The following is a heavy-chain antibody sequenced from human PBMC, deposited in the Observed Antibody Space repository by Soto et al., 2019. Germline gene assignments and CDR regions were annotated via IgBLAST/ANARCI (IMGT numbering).Heavy chain of an antibody. CDR1: GFTVSSNY. CDR2: IYSGGST. Sequence: EVQLVETGGGLIQPGGSLRLSCAASGFTVSSNYMSWVRQAPGKGLEWVSVIYSGGSTYYADSVKGRFTISRDNSKNTVNYAMNSLQTQDTAVYYCARELDSSGYRWGAFDYWGQGTLVVVSS. V-gene: IGHV3-53*02. J-gene: IGHJ4*02. D-gene: IGHD3-22*01. CDR3: ARELDSSGYRWGAFDY.